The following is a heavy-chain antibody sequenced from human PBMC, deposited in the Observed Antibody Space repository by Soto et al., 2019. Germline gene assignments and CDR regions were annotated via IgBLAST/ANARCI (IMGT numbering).Heavy chain of an antibody. Sequence: SVKVSCKASGGTFSSYAISWVRQAPGQGLEWMGGIIPIFGTANYAQKFQGRVTITADESTSTAYMELSSLRSEDTAVYYCARTRQLVMLRLTYYYYCGMDVWGQGTTVTVSS. V-gene: IGHV1-69*13. CDR3: ARTRQLVMLRLTYYYYCGMDV. D-gene: IGHD6-13*01. J-gene: IGHJ6*02. CDR2: IIPIFGTA. CDR1: GGTFSSYA.